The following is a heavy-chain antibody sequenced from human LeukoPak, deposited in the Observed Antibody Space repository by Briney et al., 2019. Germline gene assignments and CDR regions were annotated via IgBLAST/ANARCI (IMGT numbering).Heavy chain of an antibody. D-gene: IGHD3-22*01. CDR1: GFTFSNAW. Sequence: GGSLRLSCAASGFTFSNAWMNWVRQAPGKGLEWVGRIKSKTDGGTTDYAAPVKGRFTISRDDSKNTLNLQMNSLKTEDTAVYYCTTWDYYDSSGLYWGRGTLVTVSS. CDR3: TTWDYYDSSGLY. CDR2: IKSKTDGGTT. V-gene: IGHV3-15*07. J-gene: IGHJ4*02.